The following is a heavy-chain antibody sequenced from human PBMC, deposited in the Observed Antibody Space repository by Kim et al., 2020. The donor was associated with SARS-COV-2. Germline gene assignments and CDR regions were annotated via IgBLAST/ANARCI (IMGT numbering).Heavy chain of an antibody. Sequence: SETLSLTCAVYGGSFSGYYWSWIRQPPGKGLEWIGEINHSGSTNYNPSLKSRVTISVDTSKNQFSLKLSSVTAADTAVYYCARYGYSYGRAIIHWGQGTLVTVSS. CDR1: GGSFSGYY. CDR2: INHSGST. V-gene: IGHV4-34*01. CDR3: ARYGYSYGRAIIH. J-gene: IGHJ4*02. D-gene: IGHD5-18*01.